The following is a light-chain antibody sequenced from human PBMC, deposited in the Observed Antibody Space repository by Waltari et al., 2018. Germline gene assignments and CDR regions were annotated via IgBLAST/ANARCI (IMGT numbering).Light chain of an antibody. J-gene: IGKJ5*01. Sequence: DIQMSQSTASLSAFVGDRVNITCRASQSSSSYLNWYQQKPGKAPKHLIYAASSLQNGSSSGFSGSGSGTDFTLSISSQQLEDFATYYCQQSYSTPITFGQGTRLEIK. CDR3: QQSYSTPIT. CDR1: QSSSSY. V-gene: IGKV1-39*01. CDR2: AAS.